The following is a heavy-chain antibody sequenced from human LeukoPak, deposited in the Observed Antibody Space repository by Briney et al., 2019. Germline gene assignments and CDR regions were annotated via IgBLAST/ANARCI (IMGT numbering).Heavy chain of an antibody. D-gene: IGHD3-10*01. CDR2: IYRSGGT. CDR1: GYSISSGHY. CDR3: AGFTPAVDY. V-gene: IGHV4-38-2*01. J-gene: IGHJ4*02. Sequence: SETLSLTCAVPGYSISSGHYWGWIRQPPGKGLEWIGSIYRSGGTYYNPSLKSRVTISVDTSKNQFSLKMKSVTAADTAVYYCAGFTPAVDYCSQGTLVTVSS.